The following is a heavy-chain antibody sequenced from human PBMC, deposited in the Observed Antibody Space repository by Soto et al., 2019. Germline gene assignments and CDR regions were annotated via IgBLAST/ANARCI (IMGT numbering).Heavy chain of an antibody. CDR1: GYSFTSYW. V-gene: IGHV5-51*01. CDR2: IYPGDSDT. CDR3: ARGTMGDIVVVPAAMSAFSHGHEAFDI. D-gene: IGHD2-2*01. J-gene: IGHJ3*02. Sequence: PGESLKISCKGSGYSFTSYWIGWVRQMPGKGLEWMGIIYPGDSDTRYSPSFQGQVTISADKSISTAYLQWSSLKASDTAMYYCARGTMGDIVVVPAAMSAFSHGHEAFDIWGQGTMVTVSS.